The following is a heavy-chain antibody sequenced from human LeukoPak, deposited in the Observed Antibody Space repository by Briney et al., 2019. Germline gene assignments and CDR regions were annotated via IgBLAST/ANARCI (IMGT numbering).Heavy chain of an antibody. V-gene: IGHV1-2*02. J-gene: IGHJ4*02. D-gene: IGHD3-3*01. CDR3: ARHTNYDFWSGYYSCFDY. CDR2: INPNSGGT. Sequence: ASVKVSCKASGYTFTGYYMHWVRQAPGQGLEWMGWINPNSGGTNYAQKFQGRVTITRDTSISTAYMELSRLRSDDTAVYYCARHTNYDFWSGYYSCFDYWGQGTLVTVSS. CDR1: GYTFTGYY.